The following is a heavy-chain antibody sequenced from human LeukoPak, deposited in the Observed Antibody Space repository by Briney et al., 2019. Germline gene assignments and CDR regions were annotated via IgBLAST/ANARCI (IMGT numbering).Heavy chain of an antibody. D-gene: IGHD6-19*01. Sequence: GGSLRLSCTASGFTFGDYAMSWVRQAPGKGLEWVGFIRSKAYGRTTEYAASVKGRFTISRDDSKSIAYLQMNSLKTEDTAVYYCTREGAGKGGFDYWGQGTLVTVSS. CDR1: GFTFGDYA. CDR2: IRSKAYGRTT. V-gene: IGHV3-49*04. CDR3: TREGAGKGGFDY. J-gene: IGHJ4*02.